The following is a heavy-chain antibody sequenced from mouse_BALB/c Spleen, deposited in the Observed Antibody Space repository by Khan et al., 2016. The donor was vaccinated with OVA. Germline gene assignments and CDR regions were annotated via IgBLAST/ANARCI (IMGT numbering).Heavy chain of an antibody. CDR3: ARSTYRYAFAY. Sequence: EVKLEESGPSLVKPSQTLSLTCSVTGDSITSGYWTWIRQFPGNKLEYMGYMIYSGDTYYNPSLKRRISITRHTSKNQYYLQLNSVTTEDTATYYCARSTYRYAFAYWGQGTLVTVSA. V-gene: IGHV3-8*02. J-gene: IGHJ3*01. CDR1: GDSITSGY. CDR2: MIYSGDT. D-gene: IGHD2-14*01.